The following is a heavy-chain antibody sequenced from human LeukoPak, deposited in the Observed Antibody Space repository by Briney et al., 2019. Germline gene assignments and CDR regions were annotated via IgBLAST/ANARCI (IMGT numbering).Heavy chain of an antibody. D-gene: IGHD5-24*01. J-gene: IGHJ4*02. Sequence: GGSLRLSCAASGFTFSSYWMHWVRQAPGQGLVWVSRMNSDGSTTAYADSVKGRFTISRDNAKNTLYLQVNSLRADDTAVYYCARSRDGRGDYWGQGTLVTVSS. V-gene: IGHV3-74*01. CDR1: GFTFSSYW. CDR3: ARSRDGRGDY. CDR2: MNSDGSTT.